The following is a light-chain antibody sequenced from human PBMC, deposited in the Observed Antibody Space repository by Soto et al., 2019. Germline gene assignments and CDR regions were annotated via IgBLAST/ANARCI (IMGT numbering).Light chain of an antibody. CDR1: SSDVGGYNF. V-gene: IGLV2-8*01. Sequence: QYVLTQPPSASGSPGQSVAISCTGTSSDVGGYNFVSWYQQHPGKAPKLIIYEVTKRPSGVPDRFSGSKSGNTASLTVSGLQADDEADYFCSSYAGSNNRYVFGTGTKVTVL. J-gene: IGLJ1*01. CDR3: SSYAGSNNRYV. CDR2: EVT.